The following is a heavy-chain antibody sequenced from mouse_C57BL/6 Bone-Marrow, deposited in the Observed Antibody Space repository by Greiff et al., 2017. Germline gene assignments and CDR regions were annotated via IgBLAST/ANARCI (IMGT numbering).Heavy chain of an antibody. D-gene: IGHD1-1*01. CDR2: IEPANGNT. Sequence: VQLQQSVAELVRPGASVKLSCTASGFNIKNTYMPWVKQRPEQGLEWIARIEPANGNTKYAPKFQGKSTITADTTSNTAYLQLSSLTSEDAAIYYWARRGGSSPFAYWGQGTLVTVSA. J-gene: IGHJ3*01. CDR1: GFNIKNTY. V-gene: IGHV14-3*01. CDR3: ARRGGSSPFAY.